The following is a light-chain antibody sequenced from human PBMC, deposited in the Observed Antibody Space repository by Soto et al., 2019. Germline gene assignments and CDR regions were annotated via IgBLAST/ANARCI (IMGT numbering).Light chain of an antibody. CDR1: QTISND. Sequence: EVVMTQSPATVSVSPGEGVTLSCRASQTISNDLAWYQQKPGQAPRLLIYGASTRATGVPARFSGGGSGTEFTVTISSLLSEDFAFYYCQQNNKWPPVTFGGGTKVEIK. CDR2: GAS. CDR3: QQNNKWPPVT. V-gene: IGKV3-15*01. J-gene: IGKJ4*01.